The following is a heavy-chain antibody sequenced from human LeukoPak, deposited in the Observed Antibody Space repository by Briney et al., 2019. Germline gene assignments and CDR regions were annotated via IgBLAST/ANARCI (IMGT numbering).Heavy chain of an antibody. CDR3: ARNAVDFNNWFDP. J-gene: IGHJ5*02. CDR1: GGTFSSYA. V-gene: IGHV1-69*05. CDR2: IIPIFGTA. Sequence: SVKVSCKASGGTFSSYAISWVRQAPGQGLEWMGGIIPIFGTANYAQKFQGRVTITTDESTSTAYMELSSLRSEDTAVYYCARNAVDFNNWFDPWGQGTLVTVSS. D-gene: IGHD3-3*01.